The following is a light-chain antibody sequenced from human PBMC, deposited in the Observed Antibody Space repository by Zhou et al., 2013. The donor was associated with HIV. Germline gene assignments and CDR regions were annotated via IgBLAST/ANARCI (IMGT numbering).Light chain of an antibody. CDR2: ATS. J-gene: IGKJ4*01. V-gene: IGKV1-39*01. CDR1: HYISTS. CDR3: QQGYSVPLT. Sequence: DIQMTQSPSSLSASIGDRVTITCRSTHYISTSLNWYQYKPGKAPKLLIYATSNLGTGVSPRFTGSTSGTDFSLTITSLQPGDGATYYCQQGYSVPLTFGGGT.